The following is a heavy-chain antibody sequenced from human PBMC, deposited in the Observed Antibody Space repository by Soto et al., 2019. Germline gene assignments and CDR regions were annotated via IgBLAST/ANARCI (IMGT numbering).Heavy chain of an antibody. V-gene: IGHV2-5*02. D-gene: IGHD1-26*01. J-gene: IGHJ4*02. CDR1: GFSLSTSGVG. CDR2: FYWDDDR. CDR3: AHGSSIVGAPAFDY. Sequence: QITLKESGPALVKPTQTLTLTCSFSGFSLSTSGVGVGWVRQAPGKALEWLTLFYWDDDRRYNPSLKSRLTFAKDTSRNQVVLTQTNMDPVETATYYCAHGSSIVGAPAFDYWGQGILVTVSS.